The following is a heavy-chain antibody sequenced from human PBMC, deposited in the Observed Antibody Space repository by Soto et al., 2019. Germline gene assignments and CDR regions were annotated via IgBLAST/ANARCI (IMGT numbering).Heavy chain of an antibody. J-gene: IGHJ4*02. CDR3: ARDGDSSGYYYEFIDY. Sequence: ASVKVSCKASGYTFTSYGISWVRQAPGQGLEWMGWISAYNGNTNYAQKLQGRVTITRDTSASTAYMELSSLRSEDTAVYYCARDGDSSGYYYEFIDYWGQGTMVTVS. V-gene: IGHV1-18*01. D-gene: IGHD3-22*01. CDR2: ISAYNGNT. CDR1: GYTFTSYG.